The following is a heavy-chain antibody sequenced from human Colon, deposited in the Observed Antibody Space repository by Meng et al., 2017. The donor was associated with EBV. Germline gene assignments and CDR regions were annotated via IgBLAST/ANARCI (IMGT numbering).Heavy chain of an antibody. CDR2: IHHSGSA. V-gene: IGHV4-30-4*01. CDR3: ASFDHIPRRNYFDY. CDR1: RRSMSSGNSY. Sequence: RLLLLGPAPVGPSQPPSVTCTVSRRSMSSGNSYWSWHRQPPGTRLDWIGYIHHSGSAYYNPSLKSRVSISVDTSKNQFSLNLNSMTAADTAVYYCASFDHIPRRNYFDYWGQGTLVTVSS. D-gene: IGHD2-21*01. J-gene: IGHJ4*02.